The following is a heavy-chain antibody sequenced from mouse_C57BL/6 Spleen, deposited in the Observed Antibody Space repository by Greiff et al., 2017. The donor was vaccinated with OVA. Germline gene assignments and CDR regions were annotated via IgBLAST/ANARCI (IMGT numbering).Heavy chain of an antibody. Sequence: VQRVESGAELVRPGASVTLSCKASGYTFTDYEMHWVKQTPVHGLEWIGAIDPETGGTAYNQKFKGKAILTADKSSSTAYMELRSLTSEDSAVYYCTREEGSFDYWGQGTTLTVSS. V-gene: IGHV1-15*01. J-gene: IGHJ2*01. CDR3: TREEGSFDY. CDR2: IDPETGGT. CDR1: GYTFTDYE.